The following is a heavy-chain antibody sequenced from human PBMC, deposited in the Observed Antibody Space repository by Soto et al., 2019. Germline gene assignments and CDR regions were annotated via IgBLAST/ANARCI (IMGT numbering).Heavy chain of an antibody. CDR1: GFTFNNYW. D-gene: IGHD1-26*01. CDR3: ARDRVSATTSWFDT. Sequence: PGGSLRLSCSASGFTFNNYWMSWVRQAPGKGLEWVANIKEDGSEKYYVGSVKGRFPISRDNAKNSVFLQMTSLRADDTAVSFCARDRVSATTSWFDTWGQGALLTVSS. CDR2: IKEDGSEK. V-gene: IGHV3-7*01. J-gene: IGHJ5*02.